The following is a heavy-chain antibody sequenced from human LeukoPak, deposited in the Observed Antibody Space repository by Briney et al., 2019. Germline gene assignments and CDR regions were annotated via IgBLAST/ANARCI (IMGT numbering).Heavy chain of an antibody. CDR3: ARGGPSAGIVVVPAAPFDY. D-gene: IGHD2-2*01. CDR1: GRTFSSYA. CDR2: IIPIFGTA. V-gene: IGHV1-69*13. J-gene: IGHJ4*02. Sequence: SVKVPCKASGRTFSSYAISWVRQAPGQGLEWMGGIIPIFGTANYAQKFQGRVTITADESTSTAYMELSSLRSEDTAVYYCARGGPSAGIVVVPAAPFDYWGQGTLVTVSS.